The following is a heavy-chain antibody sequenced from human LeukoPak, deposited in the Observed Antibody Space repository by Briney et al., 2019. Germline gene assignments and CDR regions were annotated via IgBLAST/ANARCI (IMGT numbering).Heavy chain of an antibody. CDR3: AKDLMMAQ. Sequence: GGSLRLSCRASGFTFSDSAMTWVRHAGGKGLEWVSVISTSGANTNYADSVKGPFTISRENSKNTLFLQMCSQRAEQTTVYHCAKDLMMAQWGQGTLATVSS. V-gene: IGHV3-23*01. J-gene: IGHJ4*02. CDR1: GFTFSDSA. D-gene: IGHD3-16*01. CDR2: ISTSGANT.